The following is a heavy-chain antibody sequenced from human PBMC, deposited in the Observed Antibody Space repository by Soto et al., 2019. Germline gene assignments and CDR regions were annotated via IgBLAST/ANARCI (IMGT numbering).Heavy chain of an antibody. CDR3: AKGGNCSSTSCFHNWFDP. J-gene: IGHJ5*02. Sequence: GGSLRLSCAASGFTFSSYAMSWVRQAPGKGLEWVSAISGSGGSTYYADSVKGRFTISRDNSKNTLYLQMNSLRAEDTAVYYCAKGGNCSSTSCFHNWFDPWGQGTLVTVSS. V-gene: IGHV3-23*01. D-gene: IGHD2-2*01. CDR2: ISGSGGST. CDR1: GFTFSSYA.